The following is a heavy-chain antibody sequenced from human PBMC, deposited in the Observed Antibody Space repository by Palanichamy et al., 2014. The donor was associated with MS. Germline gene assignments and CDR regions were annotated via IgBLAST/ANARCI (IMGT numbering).Heavy chain of an antibody. Sequence: QVQLVESGGGVVQPGRSLRLSCIVSGVTFSSYGMHWVRQPPGKGLEWVTFIWHDGSNKYYADSVKGRFTVSRDNSKNTLFLQMNSLTGDDTAIYFCARGPLRFSSGWTDYYYGMAVWGQGTPVTVSS. CDR2: IWHDGSNK. CDR1: GVTFSSYG. V-gene: IGHV3-33*01. CDR3: ARGPLRFSSGWTDYYYGMAV. D-gene: IGHD6-19*01. J-gene: IGHJ6*02.